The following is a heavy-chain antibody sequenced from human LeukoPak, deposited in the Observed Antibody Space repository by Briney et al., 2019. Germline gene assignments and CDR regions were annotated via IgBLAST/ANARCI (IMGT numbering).Heavy chain of an antibody. CDR1: GFTFSSYW. CDR2: IKQDGSEK. CDR3: ARGQSFTMVRTRYGMDV. V-gene: IGHV3-7*01. Sequence: GGSLRLSCAASGFTFSSYWMSWVRQAPGKGLEWVANIKQDGSEKYYVDSVKGRLTISRDNAKNSLYLQMNSLRAEDTAVYYCARGQSFTMVRTRYGMDVWGQGTTVTVSS. D-gene: IGHD3-10*01. J-gene: IGHJ6*02.